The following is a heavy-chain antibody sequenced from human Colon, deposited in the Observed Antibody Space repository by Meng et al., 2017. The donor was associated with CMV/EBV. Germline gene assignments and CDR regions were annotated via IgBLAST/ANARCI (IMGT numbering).Heavy chain of an antibody. Sequence: VYGGSFSGSSWSWIRQPPGKGLEWIGAINHSGSTNYNPSLKSRVTISVDTSKNQFSLKLSSVTAADTAVYYCARDSSTYYYYGMDVWGQGTTVTVSS. V-gene: IGHV4-34*01. CDR3: ARDSSTYYYYGMDV. CDR2: INHSGST. CDR1: GGSFSGSS. D-gene: IGHD1-26*01. J-gene: IGHJ6*02.